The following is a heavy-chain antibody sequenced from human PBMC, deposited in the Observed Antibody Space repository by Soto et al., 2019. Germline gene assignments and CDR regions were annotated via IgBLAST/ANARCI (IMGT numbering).Heavy chain of an antibody. V-gene: IGHV3-30*03. J-gene: IGHJ4*02. CDR2: ISFNGDEK. Sequence: PGGSLRLSCAASGFTYRRYAMHWVRQAPGKGLEWVAVISFNGDEKYYADSVKGRFSISRDNSKDTLSLEMSSLRFDDTAVYFCAREDWSAYRQDFWGQGVLVTVSS. D-gene: IGHD3-3*01. CDR1: GFTYRRYA. CDR3: AREDWSAYRQDF.